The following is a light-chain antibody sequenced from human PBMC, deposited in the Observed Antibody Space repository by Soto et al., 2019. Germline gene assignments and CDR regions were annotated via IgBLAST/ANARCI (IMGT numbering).Light chain of an antibody. J-gene: IGKJ4*01. CDR3: QQSYSAPPVT. CDR2: AAS. Sequence: DIQMTQSPSSLSASVGDRVTITCRASQSISSYLNWYQQKPGKAPKLLIYAASSLQSGVPSRFSGSGSGTDFTLTISSLHPDDFATYYCQQSYSAPPVTFGGGTKVEIK. V-gene: IGKV1-39*01. CDR1: QSISSY.